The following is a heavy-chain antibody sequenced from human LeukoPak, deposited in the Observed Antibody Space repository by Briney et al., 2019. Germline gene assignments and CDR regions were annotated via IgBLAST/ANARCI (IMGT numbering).Heavy chain of an antibody. CDR3: ARDRCTSTSCFFDY. CDR1: GFTFSSYW. J-gene: IGHJ4*02. V-gene: IGHV3-7*01. Sequence: GGSLRLSCAASGFTFSSYWMTWVRQAPGKGLEWVANIKQDGSEKYYVDSAKGRFTISRDSAKNSLYLQMNSLRAEDTAVYYCARDRCTSTSCFFDYWGQGTLVTVSS. CDR2: IKQDGSEK. D-gene: IGHD2-2*01.